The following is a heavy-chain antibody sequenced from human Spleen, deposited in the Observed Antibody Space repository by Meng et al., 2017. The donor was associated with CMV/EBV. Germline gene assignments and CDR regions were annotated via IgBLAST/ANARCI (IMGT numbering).Heavy chain of an antibody. CDR1: GASVSSGSHY. CDR3: ARDAMVRGVVHLGGGMDV. D-gene: IGHD3-10*01. Sequence: SETLSLTCTVSGASVSSGSHYWNWIRQPPGKGLEWIGYIYYSGSTNYNPSLKSRVTTSVDTSKNQFSLKLSSVTAADTAVYYCARDAMVRGVVHLGGGMDVWGQGTTVTVSS. V-gene: IGHV4-61*01. J-gene: IGHJ6*02. CDR2: IYYSGST.